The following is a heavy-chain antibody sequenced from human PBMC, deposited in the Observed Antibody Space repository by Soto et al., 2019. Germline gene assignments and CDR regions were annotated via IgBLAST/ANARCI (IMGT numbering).Heavy chain of an antibody. J-gene: IGHJ4*02. CDR3: AGRGYSSSWTDDY. V-gene: IGHV1-69*02. Sequence: QVQLVQSGAEVKKPGSSVKVSCKASGGTFSSYTISWVRQAPGQGLEWMGRIIPILGIANYAQKFQGRVTNTADKSTSTAYMGLSSLRSEDTAVYYCAGRGYSSSWTDDYWGQGTLVTVSS. CDR1: GGTFSSYT. CDR2: IIPILGIA. D-gene: IGHD6-13*01.